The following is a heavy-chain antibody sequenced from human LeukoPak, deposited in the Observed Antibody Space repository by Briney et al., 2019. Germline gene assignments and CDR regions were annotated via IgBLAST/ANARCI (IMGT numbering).Heavy chain of an antibody. CDR1: GFTFSSYG. Sequence: PGRSRRLSSAASGFTFSSYGMHWVRQAPGKGLEWVAVIWYVGSNKYYADSVKGRFTISRDNSKNTLYLQMNSLRAEDTAVYYCAREAGGSGSYYSYYYGMDVWGQGTTVTVSS. CDR2: IWYVGSNK. D-gene: IGHD3-10*01. J-gene: IGHJ6*02. CDR3: AREAGGSGSYYSYYYGMDV. V-gene: IGHV3-33*01.